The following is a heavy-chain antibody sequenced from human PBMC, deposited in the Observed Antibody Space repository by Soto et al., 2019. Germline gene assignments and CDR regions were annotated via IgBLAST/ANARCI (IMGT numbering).Heavy chain of an antibody. CDR1: KFIFDTYA. CDR3: AEVGFDY. Sequence: EVHLLESGGGLAQPGGSLRLSCAASKFIFDTYAMSWVRQAPGKGLEWVSAISVSSDTTYYADSVKGRFTISRDNSKNTLYLQMNSLRAEDTAVYYCAEVGFDYWGQGTLVTVSS. J-gene: IGHJ4*02. V-gene: IGHV3-23*01. CDR2: ISVSSDTT.